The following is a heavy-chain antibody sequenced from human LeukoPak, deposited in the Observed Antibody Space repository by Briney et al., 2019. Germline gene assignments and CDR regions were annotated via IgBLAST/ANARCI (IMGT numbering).Heavy chain of an antibody. CDR1: GYSISSGYY. CDR2: IYHSGST. J-gene: IGHJ4*02. CDR3: ASYSSGSYLYY. Sequence: SETLSLTCAVSGYSISSGYYWGWIRQPPGKGLEWIGSIYHSGSTYYNPSLKSRVTISVDTSKNQFSLKLSSVTAADTAVYYCASYSSGSYLYYWGQGTLVTVSS. V-gene: IGHV4-38-2*01. D-gene: IGHD3-10*01.